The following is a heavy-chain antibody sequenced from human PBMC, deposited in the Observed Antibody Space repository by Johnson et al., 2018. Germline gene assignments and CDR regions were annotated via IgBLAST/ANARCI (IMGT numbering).Heavy chain of an antibody. Sequence: QVQLVESGGGVVQPGRSLRLSCAASGFTFSSYGMHWVRQAPGKGLEWVAVIWYDGSNQYYADSVKGRFTIPRDNSKNTLYLQRNSLRAEDTAVYYCARARSWGIQLYYYYYGMDVWGQGTTVTVSS. J-gene: IGHJ6*02. CDR1: GFTFSSYG. V-gene: IGHV3-33*01. CDR2: IWYDGSNQ. D-gene: IGHD5-18*01. CDR3: ARARSWGIQLYYYYYGMDV.